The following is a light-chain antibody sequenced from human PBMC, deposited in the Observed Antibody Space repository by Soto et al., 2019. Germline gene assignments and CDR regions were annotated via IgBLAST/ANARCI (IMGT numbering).Light chain of an antibody. Sequence: VMTHSPDTLSASPRERATLSCRASQSVFSSLAWYQQNPGQAPRLLIYGAATRATGIPASFSGSGSGTEFTLTISSLHSDYFAVYCCQQYHNWPAFGQGTKVDIK. CDR1: QSVFSS. CDR2: GAA. V-gene: IGKV3D-15*01. J-gene: IGKJ1*01. CDR3: QQYHNWPA.